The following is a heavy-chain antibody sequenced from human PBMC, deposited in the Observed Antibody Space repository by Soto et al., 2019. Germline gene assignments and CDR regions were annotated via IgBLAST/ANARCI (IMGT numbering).Heavy chain of an antibody. J-gene: IGHJ4*02. Sequence: ASVKVSCKASGYTFTGYYMHWVRQAPGQGLEWMGWINPNSGGTNYAQKFQGWVTMTRGTSISTAYMELSRLRSDDTAVYYCARELVDIVVVPAAIYFDYWGQGTLVTVSS. V-gene: IGHV1-2*04. D-gene: IGHD2-2*02. CDR1: GYTFTGYY. CDR3: ARELVDIVVVPAAIYFDY. CDR2: INPNSGGT.